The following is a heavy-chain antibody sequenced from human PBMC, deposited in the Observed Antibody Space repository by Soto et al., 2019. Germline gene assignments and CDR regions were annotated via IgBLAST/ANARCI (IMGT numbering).Heavy chain of an antibody. Sequence: SETLSLTCKVSGASISSSYWSWIRQSPGKGLEWIAYIYHTGTTNYNPSLKSRVTISLDTSKSQFSLNLTSLTTADTAMYFCARGGNRYSPTSSGVGGFDYWGQGTLVTSPQ. V-gene: IGHV4-59*01. J-gene: IGHJ4*02. CDR3: ARGGNRYSPTSSGVGGFDY. CDR2: IYHTGTT. CDR1: GASISSSY. D-gene: IGHD5-12*01.